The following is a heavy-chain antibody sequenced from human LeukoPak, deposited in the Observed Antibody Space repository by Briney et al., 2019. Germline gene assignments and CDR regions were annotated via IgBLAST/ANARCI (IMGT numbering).Heavy chain of an antibody. V-gene: IGHV1-69*13. J-gene: IGHJ4*02. CDR2: IIPIFGTA. CDR1: GGTFSSYA. CDR3: AMALLLQRQYVDIVATLDY. Sequence: ASVKVSCKASGGTFSSYAISWVRQAPGQGLEWMGGIIPIFGTANYAQKFQGRVTITADESTSTAYMELSSLRSEDTAVYYCAMALLLQRQYVDIVATLDYWGQGTLVTVSS. D-gene: IGHD5-12*01.